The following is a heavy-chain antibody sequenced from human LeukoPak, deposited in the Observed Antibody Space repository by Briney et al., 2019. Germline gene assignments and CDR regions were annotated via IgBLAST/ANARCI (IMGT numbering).Heavy chain of an antibody. CDR2: IKQDGSDK. J-gene: IGHJ6*03. CDR3: ARQGYCNNTSCYAYFYYLDV. CDR1: AFTFSSYW. V-gene: IGHV3-7*01. Sequence: GGSLRLSCAASAFTFSSYWMSWVRQAPGKGLEWVANIKQDGSDKYYVDSVRGRFTISRDNVKNSLYLQMNSLRAEDTAVYYCARQGYCNNTSCYAYFYYLDVWGKGTTVTVSS. D-gene: IGHD2-2*01.